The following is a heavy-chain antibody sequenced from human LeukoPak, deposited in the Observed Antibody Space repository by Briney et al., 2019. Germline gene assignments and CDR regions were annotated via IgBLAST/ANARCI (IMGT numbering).Heavy chain of an antibody. D-gene: IGHD1-26*01. Sequence: EGSLRLSCAASGCTFEDYAMHWFRQPPGKGMEWFTLISGDGGNTEYADDVKGRFTIARDNSNNSLYLQMHSLRSEDTALYYCAKDISGGGTGAFDYWGQGTLVTVSS. J-gene: IGHJ4*02. CDR2: ISGDGGNT. V-gene: IGHV3-43*02. CDR1: GCTFEDYA. CDR3: AKDISGGGTGAFDY.